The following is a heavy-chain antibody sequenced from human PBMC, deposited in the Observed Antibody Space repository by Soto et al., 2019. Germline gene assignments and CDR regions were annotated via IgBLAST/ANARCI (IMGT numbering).Heavy chain of an antibody. V-gene: IGHV4-30-2*01. CDR3: ARGGGSDSFDY. Sequence: SETLSLTCTVSGASISYGNYAWSWIRQTPGKGLEWIGYINHLETTFYNPSFESRLALSIDRAKNQFSLNLNSMSAADRAVYFCARGGGSDSFDYWGQGILVTVSS. J-gene: IGHJ4*02. CDR1: GASISYGNYA. CDR2: INHLETT. D-gene: IGHD1-26*01.